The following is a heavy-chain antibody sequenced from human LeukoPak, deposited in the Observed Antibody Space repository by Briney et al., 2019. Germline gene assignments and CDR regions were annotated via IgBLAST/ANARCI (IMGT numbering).Heavy chain of an antibody. Sequence: GGSLRLSCAASGFTFSSYEMNWVRQAPGKGLEWVSYISSSGSTIYYADSVKGRFTISRDNAKNSLYLQMNSLRAEDMAVYYCAGRITMIVVSLEFDYWGQGTLVTVSS. CDR3: AGRITMIVVSLEFDY. J-gene: IGHJ4*02. CDR2: ISSSGSTI. CDR1: GFTFSSYE. V-gene: IGHV3-48*03. D-gene: IGHD3-22*01.